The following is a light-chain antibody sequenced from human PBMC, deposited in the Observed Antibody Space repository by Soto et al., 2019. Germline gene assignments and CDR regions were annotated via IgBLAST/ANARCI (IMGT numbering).Light chain of an antibody. Sequence: EIVLPQSPGTLSLSPGERATLSCRASHSFSSNFLAWYQQKPGQTPRHLIYGASNRATGIPDRFSGSGAGIDFTLTISRLGPEDFAVYYGQQYDSSARTFGQGTKVEIK. CDR2: GAS. CDR1: HSFSSNF. CDR3: QQYDSSART. V-gene: IGKV3-20*01. J-gene: IGKJ1*01.